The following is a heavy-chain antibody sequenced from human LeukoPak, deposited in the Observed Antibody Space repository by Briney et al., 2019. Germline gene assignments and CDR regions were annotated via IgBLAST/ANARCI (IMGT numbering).Heavy chain of an antibody. D-gene: IGHD3-10*01. Sequence: ASAKVSCKASGYTFTGYYMHWVRQAPGQGLEWMGWINPNSGGTNYAQKFQGRVTMTRDTSISTAYMELSRLRSDDTAVYYCARGDPRYYYGSGSPQYGMDVWGQGTTVTVSS. V-gene: IGHV1-2*02. CDR2: INPNSGGT. CDR1: GYTFTGYY. CDR3: ARGDPRYYYGSGSPQYGMDV. J-gene: IGHJ6*02.